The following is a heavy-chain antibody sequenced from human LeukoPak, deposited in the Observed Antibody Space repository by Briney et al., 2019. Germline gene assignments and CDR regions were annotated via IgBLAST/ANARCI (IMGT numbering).Heavy chain of an antibody. Sequence: PGGSLRLSCAASGFTFRSYGMHWVRQAPGKGLEWVSYISSSGSTIYYADSVKGRFTISRDNAKNSLYLQMDSLRAEDTAVYYCARVKGSGWYAVDYWGQGTLVTVSS. CDR2: ISSSGSTI. CDR1: GFTFRSYG. J-gene: IGHJ4*02. V-gene: IGHV3-48*03. CDR3: ARVKGSGWYAVDY. D-gene: IGHD6-19*01.